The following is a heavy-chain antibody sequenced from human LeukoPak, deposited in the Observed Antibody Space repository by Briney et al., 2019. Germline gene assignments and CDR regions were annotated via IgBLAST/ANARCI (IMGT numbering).Heavy chain of an antibody. Sequence: GASVKVSCKASGYTFTGYYMHWVRQAPGQGLEWMGWSNPNSGGTNYAQKFQGRVTMTRDTSISTAYMELSRLRSDDTAVYYCARGSGQWPLLNFDYWGQGTLVTVSS. D-gene: IGHD6-19*01. V-gene: IGHV1-2*02. CDR3: ARGSGQWPLLNFDY. J-gene: IGHJ4*02. CDR2: SNPNSGGT. CDR1: GYTFTGYY.